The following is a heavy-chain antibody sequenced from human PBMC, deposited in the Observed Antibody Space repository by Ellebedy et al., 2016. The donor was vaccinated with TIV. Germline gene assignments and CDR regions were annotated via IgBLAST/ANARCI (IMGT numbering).Heavy chain of an antibody. CDR1: GGSISDSKYY. CDR3: AGRFPNDFYMNV. V-gene: IGHV4-39*07. CDR2: IYSSGTT. Sequence: SETLSLXXTVSGGSISDSKYYWVWIRQPPGKGLEWIGLIYSSGTTSYNPSLDSRVTISVDTSKNQLSLKLTSVTAADTAVYFCAGRFPNDFYMNVWGKGTTVTVSS. J-gene: IGHJ6*03. D-gene: IGHD1-1*01.